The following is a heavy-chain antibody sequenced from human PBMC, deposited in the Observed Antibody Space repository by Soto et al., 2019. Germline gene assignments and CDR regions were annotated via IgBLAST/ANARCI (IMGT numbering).Heavy chain of an antibody. D-gene: IGHD5-18*01. V-gene: IGHV4-34*01. J-gene: IGHJ6*02. CDR1: GGSFSGYY. CDR2: INHSGST. Sequence: ASETLSLTCAVYGGSFSGYYWSWIRQPPGKGLEWIGEINHSGSTNYNPSLKSRVTISVDTSKNQFSLKLSSVTAADTAVYYCARARRGYSYGSYYYYYGMDVWGQGTTVTVSS. CDR3: ARARRGYSYGSYYYYYGMDV.